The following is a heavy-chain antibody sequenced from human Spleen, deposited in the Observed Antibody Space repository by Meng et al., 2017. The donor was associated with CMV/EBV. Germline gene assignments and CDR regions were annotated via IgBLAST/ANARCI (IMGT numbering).Heavy chain of an antibody. CDR3: ARVGELAFPCDS. V-gene: IGHV1-2*02. J-gene: IGHJ4*02. CDR2: INPNSGDK. CDR1: GYNFIAFY. Sequence: ASVKVSCKASGYNFIAFYIHWVRQAPGQGLEWMGWINPNSGDKKYAQRFQGRVTMTIDTSISTAYMELTRLGSDDSAVYYCARVGELAFPCDSWGQGTLVTVSS. D-gene: IGHD1-1*01.